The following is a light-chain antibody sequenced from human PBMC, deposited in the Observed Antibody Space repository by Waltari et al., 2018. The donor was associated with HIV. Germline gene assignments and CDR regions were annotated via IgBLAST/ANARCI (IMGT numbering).Light chain of an antibody. J-gene: IGLJ1*01. CDR3: GADLGSGSNFVYV. V-gene: IGLV9-49*01. CDR2: VGTSGIVG. CDR1: SGYSNYK. Sequence: QPVLTQPPSASASLGASVTLTCTLSSGYSNYKVDWYLQRTGKGPRFVMRVGTSGIVGSKWDGIPDRFSVLGSGLNRYLTIKNIQEEDESDYHCGADLGSGSNFVYVFGTGTKVTVL.